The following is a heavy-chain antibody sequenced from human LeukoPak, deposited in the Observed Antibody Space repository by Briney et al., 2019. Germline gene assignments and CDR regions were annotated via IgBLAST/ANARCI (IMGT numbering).Heavy chain of an antibody. J-gene: IGHJ4*02. Sequence: PSETLSLTCAVSGGSISSSSYYWGWIRQPPGKGLKWIGRIYDGASTYYNPSLKSRVTISLDTSKNQFSQKLSSVTAADTAVYHCARRMYDSSGYYGDYWGQGALVTVSS. CDR2: IYDGAST. D-gene: IGHD3-22*01. CDR1: GGSISSSSYY. V-gene: IGHV4-39*01. CDR3: ARRMYDSSGYYGDY.